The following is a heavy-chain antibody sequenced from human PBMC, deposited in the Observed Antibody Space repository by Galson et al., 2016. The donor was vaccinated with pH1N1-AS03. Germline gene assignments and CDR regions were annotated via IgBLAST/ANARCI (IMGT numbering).Heavy chain of an antibody. CDR3: AAAQGAWLVGRMLY. D-gene: IGHD6-19*01. J-gene: IGHJ4*02. CDR1: GFTFDDYDDYA. CDR2: ISWNGGSR. V-gene: IGHV3-9*01. Sequence: SLRLSCAASGFTFDDYDDYAMHWVRQVPGKGLEWVSGISWNGGSRGYADSVRGRFTISRDNARNTLDLQMNGLKTEDTAFYYCAAAQGAWLVGRMLYWGQATLVTVSS.